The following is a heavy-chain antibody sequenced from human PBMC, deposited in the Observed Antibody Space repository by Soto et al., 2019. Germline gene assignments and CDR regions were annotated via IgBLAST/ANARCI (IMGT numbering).Heavy chain of an antibody. V-gene: IGHV3-30*14. D-gene: IGHD3-3*01. Sequence: QVHLVESGGGVVQPGGSLRLSCAASGFTFNSYVIHWVRQAPGRGLEWVAVTSHDGGLELFAESVKGRFTISRDNSKNTLYLQMNSLRVDDMAVYYCARAGYYDFWSGHFSGYFDFWGQGTLVTVSS. CDR2: TSHDGGLE. CDR3: ARAGYYDFWSGHFSGYFDF. J-gene: IGHJ4*02. CDR1: GFTFNSYV.